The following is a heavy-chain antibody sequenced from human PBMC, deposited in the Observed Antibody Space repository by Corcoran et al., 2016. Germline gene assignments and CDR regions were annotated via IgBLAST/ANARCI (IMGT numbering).Heavy chain of an antibody. Sequence: EVQLVQSGAEVKKPGESLKISCKGSGYSFTSYWIGWVRQMPGNGLEWMGIIYPGDSDTRYSPSFQGQVTISADKSISTAYLQWSSLKASDTAMYYGARHVTNTARVEGIWGQGTMVTVSS. CDR3: ARHVTNTARVEGI. V-gene: IGHV5-51*01. CDR1: GYSFTSYW. CDR2: IYPGDSDT. D-gene: IGHD5-18*01. J-gene: IGHJ3*02.